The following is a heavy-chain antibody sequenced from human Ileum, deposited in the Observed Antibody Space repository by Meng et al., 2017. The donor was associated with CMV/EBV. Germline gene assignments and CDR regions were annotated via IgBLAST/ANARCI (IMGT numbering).Heavy chain of an antibody. CDR1: GDSISNYF. Sequence: QVHLQEPGPGLVRPSETLSLTCTVSGDSISNYFWSWIRPPAGKKLEWIGRISPSGNINYIPSLKGRVTMSLDTSNNQIFLNLTSVTAADTALYYCARGESRGYYYFDYWGQGILVTVSS. CDR3: ARGESRGYYYFDY. J-gene: IGHJ4*02. D-gene: IGHD3-22*01. V-gene: IGHV4-4*07. CDR2: ISPSGNI.